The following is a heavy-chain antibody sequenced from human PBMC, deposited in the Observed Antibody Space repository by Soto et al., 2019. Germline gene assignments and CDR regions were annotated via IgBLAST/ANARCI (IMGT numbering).Heavy chain of an antibody. D-gene: IGHD6-13*01. J-gene: IGHJ4*02. V-gene: IGHV4-4*01. CDR3: ARGDLSYSSGWYHFDS. CDR1: GGSISSDNW. Sequence: TLSLTCAVSGGSISSDNWWSWVRQPPGKGLEWIGDIFHSGSSVYSPSLKNRVTLSVDTSTNQFSLKLSSMTAADTAVYFCARGDLSYSSGWYHFDSWGQGTLVTVSS. CDR2: IFHSGSS.